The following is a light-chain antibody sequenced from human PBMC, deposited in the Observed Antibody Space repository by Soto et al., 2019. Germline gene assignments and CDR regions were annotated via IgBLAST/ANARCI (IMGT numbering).Light chain of an antibody. CDR1: SSDVGGSNF. Sequence: QSVLTQPRSVSGSPGQSVTISCTGTSSDVGGSNFVSWFQHHPGKAPKLIIYDVNKRPSGVPDRLSGSKSGNTASLTISGLQAEDEADYYCCSYAGSYTWVFGGGTKLTVL. CDR3: CSYAGSYTWV. J-gene: IGLJ3*02. CDR2: DVN. V-gene: IGLV2-11*01.